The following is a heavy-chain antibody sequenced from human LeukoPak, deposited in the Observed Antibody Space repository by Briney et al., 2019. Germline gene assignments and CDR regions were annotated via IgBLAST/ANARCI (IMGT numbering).Heavy chain of an antibody. CDR1: GYTFTSYG. Sequence: ASVKVSCKASGYTFTSYGISWLRQAPGQGVEWLGWISAYNGNTNYAQKLQGRVTMTTDTSTSTAYMELRSLRSDDTAVYYCARGCSSTSCYWNYYYYGMDVWGKGTTVTVSS. CDR3: ARGCSSTSCYWNYYYYGMDV. D-gene: IGHD2-2*01. J-gene: IGHJ6*04. CDR2: ISAYNGNT. V-gene: IGHV1-18*04.